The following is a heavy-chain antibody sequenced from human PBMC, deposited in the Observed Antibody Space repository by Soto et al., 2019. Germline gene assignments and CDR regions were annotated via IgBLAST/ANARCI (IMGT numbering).Heavy chain of an antibody. D-gene: IGHD3-22*01. CDR1: GGSISSGDYY. J-gene: IGHJ1*01. V-gene: IGHV4-30-4*01. CDR2: IYYSGST. Sequence: SETLSLTCTVAGGSISSGDYYWSWIRQPPGKGLEWLGYIYYSGSTYYNPSRKSRVTISVDTSKNQFSLKLSSVTAADTAVYYCAIYDSSGSRGFQHWGQGTLVTVAS. CDR3: AIYDSSGSRGFQH.